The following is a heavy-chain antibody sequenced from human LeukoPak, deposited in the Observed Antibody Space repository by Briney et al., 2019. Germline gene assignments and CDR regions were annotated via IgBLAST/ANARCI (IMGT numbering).Heavy chain of an antibody. CDR1: GFTFSGYE. Sequence: PGGSLRLSCAASGFTFSGYEMNWVRQAPGKGLEWVSYISSSGSTIYYADSVKGRFTISRDNAKNSLYLQMNSLRAEDSAVYYCARERSPTLYYYGMDVWGQGTTVTVSS. CDR2: ISSSGSTI. V-gene: IGHV3-48*03. CDR3: ARERSPTLYYYGMDV. J-gene: IGHJ6*02.